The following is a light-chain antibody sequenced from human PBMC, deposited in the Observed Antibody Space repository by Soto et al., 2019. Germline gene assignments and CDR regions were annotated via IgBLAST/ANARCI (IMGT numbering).Light chain of an antibody. Sequence: DIQMTQSPSTLSASVVDRVTITCRASQTITTWLAWYQQKPGKAPKLLIYGASTLQSGVPSRFSGSGSGTDFTLTISRLEPEDFAVYYCQQYGSLPWTFGQGTRVDI. CDR1: QTITTW. CDR2: GAS. CDR3: QQYGSLPWT. V-gene: IGKV1-5*01. J-gene: IGKJ1*01.